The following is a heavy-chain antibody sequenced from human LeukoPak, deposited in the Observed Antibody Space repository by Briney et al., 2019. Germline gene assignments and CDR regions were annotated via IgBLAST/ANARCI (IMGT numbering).Heavy chain of an antibody. J-gene: IGHJ4*02. CDR3: ARVGSSSSGAYYFDY. V-gene: IGHV1-69*05. Sequence: SVKVSCKASGGTLSSYAIYWVRQAPGQGLEWMGGIIPIFGTTNCAQKFQGRVTITTDESTNTAYMELSSLRSEDTAVYYCARVGSSSSGAYYFDYWGQGTLVTVSS. D-gene: IGHD6-6*01. CDR2: IIPIFGTT. CDR1: GGTLSSYA.